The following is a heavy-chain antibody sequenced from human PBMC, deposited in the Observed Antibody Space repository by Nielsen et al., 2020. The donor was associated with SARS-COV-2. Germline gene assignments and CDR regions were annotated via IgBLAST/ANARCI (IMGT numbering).Heavy chain of an antibody. CDR1: GFTFSDYY. Sequence: GGSLRLSCAASGFTFSDYYMSWIRQAPGKGLEWVSYISSSSSYTNYADSVKGRFTISRDNAKNSLYLQMNSLRAGDTAVYYCARVLGRTPWFDPWGQGTLVTVSS. CDR3: ARVLGRTPWFDP. V-gene: IGHV3-11*05. J-gene: IGHJ5*02. D-gene: IGHD2/OR15-2a*01. CDR2: ISSSSSYT.